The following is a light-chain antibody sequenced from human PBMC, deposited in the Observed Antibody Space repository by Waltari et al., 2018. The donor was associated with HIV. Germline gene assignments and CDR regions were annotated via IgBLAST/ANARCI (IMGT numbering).Light chain of an antibody. J-gene: IGLJ2*01. Sequence: QTALTQPHSASGSPGQSVTISCPGTSSAVGGYKYVSRYQRHPHNAPRPMICEVRPPPSAVTVRISSSYTGYTASLTSSGLHAYDEADYYCSTCAGSDDSVLFGGGTKLSVL. V-gene: IGLV2-8*01. CDR1: SSAVGGYKY. CDR2: EVR. CDR3: STCAGSDDSVL.